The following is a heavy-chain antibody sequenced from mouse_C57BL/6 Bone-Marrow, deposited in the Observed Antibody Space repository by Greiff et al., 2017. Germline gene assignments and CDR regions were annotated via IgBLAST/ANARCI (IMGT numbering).Heavy chain of an antibody. V-gene: IGHV1-54*01. J-gene: IGHJ2*01. CDR1: GYAFTNYL. CDR2: INPGSGGT. D-gene: IGHD6-1*01. Sequence: QVQLQQSGAELVRPGTSVKVSCKASGYAFTNYLIEWVKQRPGQGLEWIGVINPGSGGTNYNEKFKGKATLTADKSSSTAYMQLSSLTSEDSAVYFCARRQLFDYWGQGTTLTVSS. CDR3: ARRQLFDY.